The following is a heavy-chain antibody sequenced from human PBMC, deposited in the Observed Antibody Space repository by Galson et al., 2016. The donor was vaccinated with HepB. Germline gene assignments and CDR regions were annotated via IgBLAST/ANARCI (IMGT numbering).Heavy chain of an antibody. D-gene: IGHD6-13*01. CDR2: VSGSGDNT. V-gene: IGHV3-23*01. CDR3: AKGRSAIAAAGLNY. CDR1: GFTFTNYW. J-gene: IGHJ4*02. Sequence: SLRLSCAASGFTFTNYWMTWVRQAPGKGLEWVSVVSGSGDNTYYADSVKGRLTISRDNSNNTLFLQMNSLRVEDTAVYYCAKGRSAIAAAGLNYWGQGTLVTVSS.